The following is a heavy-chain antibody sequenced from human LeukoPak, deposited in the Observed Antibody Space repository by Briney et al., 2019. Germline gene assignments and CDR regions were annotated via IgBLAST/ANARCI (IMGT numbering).Heavy chain of an antibody. CDR3: ARGGPTYTYYDGSGSWYNWFDP. D-gene: IGHD3-10*01. Sequence: PGGSLRLSSAPSRFTSEEYGMSCGPATLEKGLGCVSGINWDGVGPGTADSVKGRFTISRDNAKNSRYLQINTLRAETTALYHCARGGPTYTYYDGSGSWYNWFDPWGQGTLVTVSS. CDR2: INWDGVGP. V-gene: IGHV3-20*01. J-gene: IGHJ5*02. CDR1: RFTSEEYG.